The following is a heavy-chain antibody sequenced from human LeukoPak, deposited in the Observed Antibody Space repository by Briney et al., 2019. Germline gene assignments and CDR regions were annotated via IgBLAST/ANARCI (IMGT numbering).Heavy chain of an antibody. V-gene: IGHV3-48*04. D-gene: IGHD4-11*01. J-gene: IGHJ4*02. CDR3: ARDLNSNYDY. CDR1: GFTFSLYS. CDR2: ISSSSSPI. Sequence: GGSLRLSCAASGFTFSLYSMNWVRQAPGKGLEWVSYISSSSSPIYYADSVKGRFTISRDNAKNSLYLQMNSLRAEDTAVYYCARDLNSNYDYWGQGTLVTVSS.